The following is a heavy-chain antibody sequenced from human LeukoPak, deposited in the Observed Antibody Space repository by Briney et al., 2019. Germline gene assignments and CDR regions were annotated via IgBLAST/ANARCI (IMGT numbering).Heavy chain of an antibody. D-gene: IGHD2-15*01. V-gene: IGHV4-39*07. CDR2: MYYSGST. Sequence: SETLSLTCTVSGGSISSGSYYWGWIRQPPGKGLEWIGNMYYSGSTYYNPSLKSRVTMSLDTSRNQFSLKLSSVTAADTAVYYCARDSVATSYNWFDPWGQGTLVTVSS. J-gene: IGHJ5*02. CDR1: GGSISSGSYY. CDR3: ARDSVATSYNWFDP.